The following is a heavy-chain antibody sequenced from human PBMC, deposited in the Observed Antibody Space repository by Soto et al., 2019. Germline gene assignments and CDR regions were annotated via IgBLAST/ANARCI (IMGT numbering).Heavy chain of an antibody. Sequence: QVQLVQSGAEVKKPGASVKVSCKASGYTFTSYAMHWVRQAPGQRLEWMGWINAGNGNTKYSQKFQGRVTITRDTSASTAYMELSSLRSEDTAVYYCARASGIAVAGTTVDYWGQGNLVTVSS. V-gene: IGHV1-3*01. CDR2: INAGNGNT. CDR1: GYTFTSYA. D-gene: IGHD6-19*01. CDR3: ARASGIAVAGTTVDY. J-gene: IGHJ4*02.